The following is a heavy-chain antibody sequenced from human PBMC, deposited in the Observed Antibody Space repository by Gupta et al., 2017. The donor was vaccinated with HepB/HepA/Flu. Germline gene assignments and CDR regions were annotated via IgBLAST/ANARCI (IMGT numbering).Heavy chain of an antibody. CDR2: IWYDGSNK. Sequence: QVQLVESGGGVVQPGRSLRLSCAASGFTFSSYGMHWFRQAPGKGLEWVAVIWYDGSNKYYADSVKGRFTISRDNSKNTLYLQMNSLRAEDTAVYYCARGHQWELLENWFDPWGQGTLVTVSS. CDR1: GFTFSSYG. V-gene: IGHV3-33*01. D-gene: IGHD1-26*01. CDR3: ARGHQWELLENWFDP. J-gene: IGHJ5*02.